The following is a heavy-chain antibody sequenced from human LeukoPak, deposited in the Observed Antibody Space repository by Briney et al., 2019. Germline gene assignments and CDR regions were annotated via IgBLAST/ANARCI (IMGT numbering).Heavy chain of an antibody. CDR3: ARESEWELLVSAFDI. CDR1: GYTFTGYY. D-gene: IGHD1-26*01. V-gene: IGHV1-2*02. J-gene: IGHJ3*02. Sequence: GAPVKVSCKASGYTFTGYYMHWVRQAPGQGLGWMGWINPNSGGTNYAQKFQGRVTMTRDTSTSTAYMELSRLRSDDTAVYYCARESEWELLVSAFDIWGQGTMVTVSS. CDR2: INPNSGGT.